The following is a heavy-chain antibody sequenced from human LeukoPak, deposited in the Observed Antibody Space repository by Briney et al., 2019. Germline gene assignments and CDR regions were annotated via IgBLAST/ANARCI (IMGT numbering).Heavy chain of an antibody. CDR1: GFIFDDYT. CDR3: AKASMSGRGYLDN. V-gene: IGHV3-43*01. CDR2: ISWDGGNT. Sequence: PGGSLRLSCAASGFIFDDYTMHWVRQAPGKGLEWISLISWDGGNTYYADSVKGRFTISRDNSKKSIYLQMNSLTAEDTAVYYCAKASMSGRGYLDNWGQGTPVTVSS. J-gene: IGHJ4*02. D-gene: IGHD1-1*01.